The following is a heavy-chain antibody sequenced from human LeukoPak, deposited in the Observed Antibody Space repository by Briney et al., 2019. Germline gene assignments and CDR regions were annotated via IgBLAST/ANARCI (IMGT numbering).Heavy chain of an antibody. CDR1: GFNFTAFG. V-gene: IGHV1-18*01. Sequence: ASVKVSCKASGFNFTAFGISWVRQAPGQGLVWMGWISAFNGNRNYAQNLQGRVTMTTDTSTSTAYMELRSLISDDTAVYYCARQRDAMDVWGQGTSVTVSS. CDR2: ISAFNGNR. J-gene: IGHJ6*02. CDR3: ARQRDAMDV.